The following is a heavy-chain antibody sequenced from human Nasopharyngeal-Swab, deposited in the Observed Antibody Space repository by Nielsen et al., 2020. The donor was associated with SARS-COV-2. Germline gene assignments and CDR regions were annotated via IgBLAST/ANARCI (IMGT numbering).Heavy chain of an antibody. D-gene: IGHD2-8*02. Sequence: WIHQPPGKGLEYLSAVSGDGVTTHYADSLKGRFTISRDNSKNTVYLQLGSLTAEDMAVYFCARGTPGIPGVDYWGQGTLVTVSS. J-gene: IGHJ4*02. CDR2: VSGDGVTT. V-gene: IGHV3-64*02. CDR3: ARGTPGIPGVDY.